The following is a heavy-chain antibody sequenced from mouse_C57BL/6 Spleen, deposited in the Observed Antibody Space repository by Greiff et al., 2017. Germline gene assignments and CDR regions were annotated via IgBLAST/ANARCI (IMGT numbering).Heavy chain of an antibody. CDR3: ARSLLRRGYYFDY. CDR2: INPGSGGT. J-gene: IGHJ2*01. Sequence: QVQLKESGAELVRPGTSVKVSCKASGYAFTNYLIEWVKQRPGQGLEWIGVINPGSGGTNYNEKFKGKATLTADKSSSTAYMQLSSLTSGDSAVYFCARSLLRRGYYFDYWGQGTTLTVSS. V-gene: IGHV1-54*01. CDR1: GYAFTNYL. D-gene: IGHD1-1*01.